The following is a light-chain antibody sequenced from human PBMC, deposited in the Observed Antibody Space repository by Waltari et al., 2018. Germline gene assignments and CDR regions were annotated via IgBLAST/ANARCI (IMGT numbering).Light chain of an antibody. CDR2: DVS. CDR1: SSDVGGYNY. V-gene: IGLV2-14*03. J-gene: IGLJ3*02. Sequence: QSALTQPASVSGSPGQSITISCTGTSSDVGGYNYVSWYQQYPGKAPKLMIYDVSNRPSGVSNRFSGSKSGNTASLTISGLQAEDEADYYCTSYTSSRTRVFGGWTKLTVL. CDR3: TSYTSSRTRV.